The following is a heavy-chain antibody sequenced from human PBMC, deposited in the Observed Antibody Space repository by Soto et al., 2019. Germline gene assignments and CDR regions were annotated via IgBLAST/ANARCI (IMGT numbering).Heavy chain of an antibody. CDR3: ARDLGRGYGYYLRAFDI. V-gene: IGHV1-69*08. CDR1: VGTFSSYT. D-gene: IGHD4-17*01. J-gene: IGHJ3*02. Sequence: QVQLVQSGAEVKKPGSSVKVSCKASVGTFSSYTISWVRQAPGQGLEWMGRIIPILGIANYAQKFQGRVTITADKSTSTAYMELSSLRSEDTAVYYCARDLGRGYGYYLRAFDIWGQGTMVTVSS. CDR2: IIPILGIA.